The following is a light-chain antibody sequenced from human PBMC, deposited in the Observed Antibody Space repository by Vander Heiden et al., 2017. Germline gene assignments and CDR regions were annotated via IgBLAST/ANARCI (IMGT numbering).Light chain of an antibody. V-gene: IGLV2-8*01. CDR2: AVR. Sequence: QSALTQPPSASGSPGQSVTIPCTGTSSDVGGYNYVSWYQQHPGKAPKRMIYAVRKRPSGVPVRFSGSKSGNTASMTVSELQAEDEADCYCSSKAGSNNSVFGRGTKLTVL. J-gene: IGLJ3*02. CDR1: SSDVGGYNY. CDR3: SSKAGSNNSV.